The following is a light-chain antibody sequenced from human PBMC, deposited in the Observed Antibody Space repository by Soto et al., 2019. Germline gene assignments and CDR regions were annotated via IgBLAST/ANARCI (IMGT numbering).Light chain of an antibody. V-gene: IGKV3-15*01. CDR2: GAS. J-gene: IGKJ5*01. Sequence: ERVITHSPDKMSVSPGERATLSCRASQSVSSNLAWYQHKPGQAPRLLVYGASTRATGIPARFSGSGSGTEFTLTISSLQSEDFAVYYCQQRSNWPRFGQRRLPAVK. CDR3: QQRSNWPR. CDR1: QSVSSN.